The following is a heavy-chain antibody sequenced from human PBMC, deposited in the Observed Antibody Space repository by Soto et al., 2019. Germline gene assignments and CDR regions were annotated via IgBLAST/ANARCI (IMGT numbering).Heavy chain of an antibody. CDR1: GDSISSSNW. Sequence: QVQLQESGPGLVKPSGTLSLTCAVSGDSISSSNWWSWVRQPPGKGLEWIGEIYHSGATTYNPSLKSRATISVNPSTNHSSLKLTSLTAADTAVYFCARDLVTGTDFWGRGTLVTVAS. CDR2: IYHSGAT. V-gene: IGHV4-4*02. J-gene: IGHJ4*02. D-gene: IGHD1-1*01. CDR3: ARDLVTGTDF.